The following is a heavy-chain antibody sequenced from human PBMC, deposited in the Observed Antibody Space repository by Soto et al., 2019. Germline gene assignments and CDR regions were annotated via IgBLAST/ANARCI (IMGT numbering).Heavy chain of an antibody. V-gene: IGHV4-59*01. CDR2: IYYGGNT. CDR3: ARDRYTTGWYYFDP. Sequence: PSETLSLTCTVSGGSMSSYYWSWIRQPPGKGLEWIGYIYYGGNTNYNPSLKSRVTISLDTSKNQFSLKLSSVTAADTAVYYCARDRYTTGWYYFDPWSPGTLLTVS. D-gene: IGHD6-19*01. J-gene: IGHJ5*02. CDR1: GGSMSSYY.